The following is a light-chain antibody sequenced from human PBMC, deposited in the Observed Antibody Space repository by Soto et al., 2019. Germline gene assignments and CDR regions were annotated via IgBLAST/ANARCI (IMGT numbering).Light chain of an antibody. J-gene: IGLJ3*02. V-gene: IGLV1-40*01. CDR1: NSNIGAGYD. CDR2: GNS. Sequence: QSVLTQQPSVSGAPGQRVTISCTGYNSNIGAGYDVHWYQQLPGTAPKLLIYGNSNRPSGVPDRFSASKSGTSASLAITGLQAEDEADYYCQSYDSSLSGWVFGGGTKLTVL. CDR3: QSYDSSLSGWV.